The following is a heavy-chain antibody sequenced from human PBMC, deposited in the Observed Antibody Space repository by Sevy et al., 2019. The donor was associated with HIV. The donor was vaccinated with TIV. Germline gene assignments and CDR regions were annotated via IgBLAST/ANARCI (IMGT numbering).Heavy chain of an antibody. CDR3: ETTKDYYDSSGYPFDY. J-gene: IGHJ4*02. Sequence: ASVKVSCKVSGYTLAKFSIHWVRQAPGKGLEWMTSFDPEDGDPKDGKTIYAQKFLGRVTMTEDTFTDRAYMELGSLRSYDTAGYYCETTKDYYDSSGYPFDYWGQGTLVTVSS. CDR2: FDPEDGDPKDGKT. D-gene: IGHD3-22*01. V-gene: IGHV1-24*01. CDR1: GYTLAKFS.